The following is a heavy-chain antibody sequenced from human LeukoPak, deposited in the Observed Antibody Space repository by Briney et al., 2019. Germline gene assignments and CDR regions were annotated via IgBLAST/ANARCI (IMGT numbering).Heavy chain of an antibody. CDR1: GFTFSYCA. V-gene: IGHV3-23*01. J-gene: IGHJ4*02. CDR3: AKGGYNYGYVDY. Sequence: GGSLRLSCAASGFTFSYCAMAWVRQAPGKGLEWVSSISGGSTYYADSVKGRFTISRDNSKNTLYLQMNSLRAEDTAVYYCAKGGYNYGYVDYWGQGTLVTVSS. CDR2: ISGGST. D-gene: IGHD5-18*01.